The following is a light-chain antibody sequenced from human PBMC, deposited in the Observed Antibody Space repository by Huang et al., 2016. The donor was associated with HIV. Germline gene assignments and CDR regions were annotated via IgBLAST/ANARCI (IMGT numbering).Light chain of an antibody. Sequence: DIQVTQSPSSLSASVGDRVTVTCRTSRGISHSLVWYQQKPGRAPKLLVYAASRLESGVPSRFSGSGAGADFTLTINNLQPEDFATYYCQQYYGTPYTFGQGTKVEIK. CDR1: RGISHS. J-gene: IGKJ2*01. CDR2: AAS. CDR3: QQYYGTPYT. V-gene: IGKV1-NL1*01.